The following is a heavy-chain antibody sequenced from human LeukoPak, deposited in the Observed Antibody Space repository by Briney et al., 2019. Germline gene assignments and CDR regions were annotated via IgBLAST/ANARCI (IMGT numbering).Heavy chain of an antibody. CDR1: GFTFSSYA. CDR2: ISYDGSNK. Sequence: GGSLRLSCAASGFTFSSYAMHWVRQAPGKGLEWVAVISYDGSNKYYADSVKGRFTISRDNSKNTLYLQMNSLRAEDTAVYYCARATSDYYYDSSGYLDYWGQGTLVTVSS. D-gene: IGHD3-22*01. J-gene: IGHJ4*02. CDR3: ARATSDYYYDSSGYLDY. V-gene: IGHV3-30-3*01.